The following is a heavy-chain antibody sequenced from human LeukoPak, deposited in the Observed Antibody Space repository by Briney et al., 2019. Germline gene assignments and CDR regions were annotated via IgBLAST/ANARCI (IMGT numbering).Heavy chain of an antibody. Sequence: GGSLRLSCAASGFTFSSYSMNWVRQAPGKGLEWVSSISSSSSYIYYADSVKGRFTISRDNAKNSLYLQMNSLRAEDTAVYYCAKEGATTPSYYYYYMDVWGKGTTVTISS. V-gene: IGHV3-21*01. CDR3: AKEGATTPSYYYYYMDV. CDR2: ISSSSSYI. CDR1: GFTFSSYS. D-gene: IGHD1-26*01. J-gene: IGHJ6*03.